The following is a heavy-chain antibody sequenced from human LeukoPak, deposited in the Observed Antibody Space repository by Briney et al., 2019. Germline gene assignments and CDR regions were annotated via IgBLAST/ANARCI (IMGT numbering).Heavy chain of an antibody. V-gene: IGHV3-53*01. CDR1: EFTVSRNY. D-gene: IGHD5-24*01. Sequence: PGGSLRLSCTASEFTVSRNYMLWVRQAPGKALEWVSLIFSNGDTHYADSVKGRFTISRDTSKNTVSLQMNSLRVEDTAMYYCTRDQMNYWGQGTLVTVSS. CDR3: TRDQMNY. J-gene: IGHJ4*02. CDR2: IFSNGDT.